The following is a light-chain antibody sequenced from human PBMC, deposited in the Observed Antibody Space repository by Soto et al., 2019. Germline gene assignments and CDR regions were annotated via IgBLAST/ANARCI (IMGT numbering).Light chain of an antibody. V-gene: IGKV1-6*01. Sequence: AIQMTQSPSSLSASVGDRVTITCRASQDIGHDLAWYQQRPGKAPKLLIYAASSLQSGVPSRFSGSGSGTNITLAISSLQSGDFAPYYCLQDYNFPLSCGGGPTAEIK. J-gene: IGKJ4*01. CDR2: AAS. CDR1: QDIGHD. CDR3: LQDYNFPLS.